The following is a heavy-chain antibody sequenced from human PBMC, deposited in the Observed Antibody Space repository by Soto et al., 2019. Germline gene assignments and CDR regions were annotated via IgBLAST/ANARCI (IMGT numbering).Heavy chain of an antibody. D-gene: IGHD6-19*01. V-gene: IGHV4-34*01. J-gene: IGHJ4*02. Sequence: QVQLQQWGAGLLKPSETLSLTCAVHGGSFRGYHWTWIRQPPGKGLEWIGEINNSGSTNDNPSLKSRVTISRDTSKNQFSLSLSSVTAADTAIYYCARGGYTSGWFHFWGQGILVTVSS. CDR1: GGSFRGYH. CDR3: ARGGYTSGWFHF. CDR2: INNSGST.